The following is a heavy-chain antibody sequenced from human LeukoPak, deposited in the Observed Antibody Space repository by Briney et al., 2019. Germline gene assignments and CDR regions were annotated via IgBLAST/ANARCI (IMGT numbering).Heavy chain of an antibody. CDR2: IHYSGST. J-gene: IGHJ3*01. CDR3: AGDYGNYEGTSDV. CDR1: GGSIRSSY. Sequence: PSETLSLTCSVSGGSIRSSYWSWIRQSPGKGLEWIGYIHYSGSTNYNPSLKSRVSISIDTSKNQLSLNLHSVTAADTAVYYCAGDYGNYEGTSDVRGQGTLVTVSS. V-gene: IGHV4-59*01. D-gene: IGHD3-3*01.